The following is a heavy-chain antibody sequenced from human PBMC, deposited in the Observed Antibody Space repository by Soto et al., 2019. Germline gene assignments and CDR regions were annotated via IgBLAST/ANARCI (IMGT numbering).Heavy chain of an antibody. CDR1: GGSISSISHF. J-gene: IGHJ4*02. CDR2: FYYRGST. Sequence: SETLSLTCTVSGGSISSISHFWGWIRQPPGKGLEWIGSFYYRGSTYYNLSLKSRVNISVDTSKNQFSLELSSVTAADTAVYYGASGTYYWVFDDWGQGTLVTVAS. V-gene: IGHV4-39*01. D-gene: IGHD1-26*01. CDR3: ASGTYYWVFDD.